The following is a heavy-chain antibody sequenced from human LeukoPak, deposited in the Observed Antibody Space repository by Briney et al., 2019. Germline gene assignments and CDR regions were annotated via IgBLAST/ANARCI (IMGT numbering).Heavy chain of an antibody. CDR1: GFTFSSYS. V-gene: IGHV3-21*01. Sequence: PGGSLRLSCAASGFTFSSYSMNWVRQAPGKGLEWVASITSTSSYIYYADSVQGRFAVSRDNAKNLLYLQMNSLRAEDTAVFYCVRRGPNNSGLDYWGQGTLVTVSS. CDR3: VRRGPNNSGLDY. J-gene: IGHJ4*02. CDR2: ITSTSSYI. D-gene: IGHD5-12*01.